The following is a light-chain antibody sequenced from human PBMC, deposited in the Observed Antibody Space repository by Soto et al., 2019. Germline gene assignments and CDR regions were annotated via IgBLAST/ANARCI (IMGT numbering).Light chain of an antibody. CDR3: QQHGSFSPMT. V-gene: IGKV1-5*01. CDR2: DAS. CDR1: QGISNW. Sequence: DIQMPQSPSTLPASVVARVTITCRARQGISNWLAWYQQRPGIATKLLIFDASILQSGVPSRFSGSGSGTEFTLSISRLQADDFATYYCQQHGSFSPMTFGRGTKVDIK. J-gene: IGKJ4*01.